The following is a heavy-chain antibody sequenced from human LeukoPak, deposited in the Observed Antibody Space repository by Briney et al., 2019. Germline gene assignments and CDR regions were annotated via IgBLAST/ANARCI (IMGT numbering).Heavy chain of an antibody. D-gene: IGHD5-18*01. CDR2: INTNTGNP. CDR1: GYTFTSYA. J-gene: IGHJ3*02. V-gene: IGHV7-4-1*02. CDR3: ARDGADVDTARQYAFDI. Sequence: ASVKVSCKASGYTFTSYAMNWVRQAPGQGLEWMGWINTNTGNPTYAQGFTGRFVFSLDTSVSTAYLQISSLKAEDTAVYYCARDGADVDTARQYAFDIWGQGTMVTVSS.